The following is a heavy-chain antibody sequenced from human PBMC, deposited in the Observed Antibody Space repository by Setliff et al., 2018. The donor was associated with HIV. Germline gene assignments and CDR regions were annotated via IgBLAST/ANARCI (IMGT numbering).Heavy chain of an antibody. Sequence: SETLSLTCAVYGGSFSKYYWSWIRQPPGKGLEWIGEINHSGSTNYNTSLKSRVSISVDTSKNQFSLKLSSVTAADTAVYYCNIYYYYYMDVWGKGTTVTVSS. CDR3: NIYYYYYMDV. V-gene: IGHV4-34*01. J-gene: IGHJ6*03. CDR1: GGSFSKYY. CDR2: INHSGST.